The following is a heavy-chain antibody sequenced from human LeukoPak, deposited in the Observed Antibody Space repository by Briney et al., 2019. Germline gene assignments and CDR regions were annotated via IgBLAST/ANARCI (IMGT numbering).Heavy chain of an antibody. D-gene: IGHD3-16*01. V-gene: IGHV1-2*02. J-gene: IGHJ4*02. Sequence: ALVKVSCKTSGYTFTAYHMHWVRQAPGQGLEFMGWIYPPTGGTILAEKFQGRVTMTRDTSITTAYMELSGLNFDDTAVYYCVRENWYYDHWGQGTLVTVSS. CDR1: GYTFTAYH. CDR2: IYPPTGGT. CDR3: VRENWYYDH.